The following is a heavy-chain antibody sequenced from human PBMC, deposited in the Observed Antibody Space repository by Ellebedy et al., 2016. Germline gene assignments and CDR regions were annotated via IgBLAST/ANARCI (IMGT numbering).Heavy chain of an antibody. D-gene: IGHD3-10*01. CDR1: GCTFDDYA. V-gene: IGHV3-9*01. Sequence: SLKISXATSGCTFDDYALHWVRQVPGKGLEWVSGISWNSAAIGYGEAVKGRFTISRDSAKNYLYLQMNSLRVEDTALYFCAKGTMDYLHHWGQGTLVTVSS. CDR2: ISWNSAAI. J-gene: IGHJ4*02. CDR3: AKGTMDYLHH.